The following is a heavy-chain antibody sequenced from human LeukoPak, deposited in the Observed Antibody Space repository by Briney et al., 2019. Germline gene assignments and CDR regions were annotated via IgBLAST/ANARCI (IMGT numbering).Heavy chain of an antibody. Sequence: ASVKVSCKASGYTFTGYYMHWVRQAPGQGLEWMGWINPNSGGTNYAQKFQGRVTMPRDTPISTAYMVLSRLRSDDTSVYYFAWGPADILTGYYYFFYWGQGTHDTVSS. D-gene: IGHD3-9*01. CDR3: AWGPADILTGYYYFFY. CDR1: GYTFTGYY. V-gene: IGHV1-2*02. J-gene: IGHJ4*02. CDR2: INPNSGGT.